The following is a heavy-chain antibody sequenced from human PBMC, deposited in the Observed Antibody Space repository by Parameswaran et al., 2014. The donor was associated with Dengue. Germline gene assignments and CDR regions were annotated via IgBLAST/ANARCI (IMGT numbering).Heavy chain of an antibody. V-gene: IGHV3-30*18. J-gene: IGHJ4*02. CDR3: AKLWAYSSGWYELSDY. D-gene: IGHD6-19*01. CDR2: ISYDGSNK. Sequence: VRQAPGKGLEWVAVISYDGSNKYYADSVKGRFTISRDNSKNTLYLQMNSLRAEDTAVYYCAKLWAYSSGWYELSDYWGQGTLVTVSS.